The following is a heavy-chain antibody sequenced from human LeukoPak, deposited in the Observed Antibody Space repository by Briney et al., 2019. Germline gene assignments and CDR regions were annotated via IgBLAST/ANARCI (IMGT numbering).Heavy chain of an antibody. Sequence: GGSLRLSCAASGFIFSTYWMAWVRQAPGKGLEWVANIKQDGSERYYVDSVKGRFTISRDNAKNSLYLQMNSLRAEDTAVYYCARRGLPDVWGKGTTATVSS. V-gene: IGHV3-7*01. J-gene: IGHJ6*04. CDR2: IKQDGSER. D-gene: IGHD2-15*01. CDR1: GFIFSTYW. CDR3: ARRGLPDV.